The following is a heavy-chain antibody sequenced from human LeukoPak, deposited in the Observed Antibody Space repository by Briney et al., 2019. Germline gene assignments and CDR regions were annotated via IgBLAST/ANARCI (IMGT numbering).Heavy chain of an antibody. Sequence: PGGSLRLSCAASGFMFSHSAMTWVRQTPGKGLKWVSGISESGGATYYAGSAKGRFTISRDNSKNTLYLQMNSLRSDDTAVYYCATVGVGWVAFEYWGQGALVTVSS. D-gene: IGHD3-16*01. CDR1: GFMFSHSA. J-gene: IGHJ4*02. V-gene: IGHV3-23*01. CDR3: ATVGVGWVAFEY. CDR2: ISESGGAT.